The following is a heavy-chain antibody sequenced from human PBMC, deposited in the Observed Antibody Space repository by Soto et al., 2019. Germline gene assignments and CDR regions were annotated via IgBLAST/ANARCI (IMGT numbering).Heavy chain of an antibody. CDR2: IYPGDSDT. J-gene: IGHJ3*02. V-gene: IGHV5-51*01. CDR3: ARALSTNFPDAFDI. CDR1: GYRFTSYW. Sequence: GESQKISCKGSGYRFTSYWTGWVRQMPGKGPECMGIIYPGDSDTRYSPSFQGQVTISADKSISTAYLQWSSLKASDTAMYYCARALSTNFPDAFDIWGQGTVVTVSS.